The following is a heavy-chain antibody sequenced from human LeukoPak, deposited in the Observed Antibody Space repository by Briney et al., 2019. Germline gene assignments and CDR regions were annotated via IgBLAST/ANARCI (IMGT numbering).Heavy chain of an antibody. CDR2: IYTSGST. CDR1: GGSISSYY. CDR3: ARSLYDFWSGSKEETFDI. Sequence: SETLSLTCTVSGGSISSYYWSRIRQPAWKGLEWIGSIYTSGSTNYNPSLKSRVTMSVDTSKNQFSLKLSSVTAADTAVYYCARSLYDFWSGSKEETFDIWGQGTMVTVSS. D-gene: IGHD3-3*01. J-gene: IGHJ3*02. V-gene: IGHV4-4*07.